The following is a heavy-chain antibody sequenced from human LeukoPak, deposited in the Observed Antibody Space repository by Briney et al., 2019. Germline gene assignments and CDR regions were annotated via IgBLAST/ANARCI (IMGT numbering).Heavy chain of an antibody. V-gene: IGHV5-51*01. Sequence: GESLKISCKGSGYSFTSYWIGWVRQVPGKGLEWMGIIYPGDSDTRYSPSFQGQVTISADKSISIAYLQWSSLKASDTAMYYCARVYYGSGSYPSGNYWGQGTLVTVSS. CDR3: ARVYYGSGSYPSGNY. CDR2: IYPGDSDT. CDR1: GYSFTSYW. D-gene: IGHD3-10*01. J-gene: IGHJ4*02.